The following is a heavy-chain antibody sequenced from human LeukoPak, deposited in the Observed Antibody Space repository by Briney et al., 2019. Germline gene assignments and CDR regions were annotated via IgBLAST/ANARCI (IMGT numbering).Heavy chain of an antibody. Sequence: GSLRLSCAASGFTFSSFGMSWVRQAPGKGLEWIGEINHSGSTNYNPSLKSRVTISVDTSKNQFSLKLSSVTAADTAVYYCARGVQLDYWGQGTLVTVSS. D-gene: IGHD5-18*01. J-gene: IGHJ4*02. CDR2: INHSGST. CDR3: ARGVQLDY. CDR1: GFTFSSFG. V-gene: IGHV4-34*01.